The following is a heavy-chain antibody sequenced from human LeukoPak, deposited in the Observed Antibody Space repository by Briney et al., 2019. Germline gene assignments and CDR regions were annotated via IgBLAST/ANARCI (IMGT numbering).Heavy chain of an antibody. V-gene: IGHV3-48*02. J-gene: IGHJ4*02. Sequence: GGSLRLSCAASGFTFNTYTMNWVRQAPGKGLEWVSCISSSSSTIYYADSVKGRFTISRDNAKNSLYLQMNSLRDEDTAVYYCARDYYDSSGLPLGYWGQGTLVTVSS. D-gene: IGHD3-22*01. CDR2: ISSSSSTI. CDR3: ARDYYDSSGLPLGY. CDR1: GFTFNTYT.